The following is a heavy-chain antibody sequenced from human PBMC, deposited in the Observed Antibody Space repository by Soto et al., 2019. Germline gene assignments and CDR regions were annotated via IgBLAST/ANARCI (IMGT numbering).Heavy chain of an antibody. Sequence: PSETPSLTCTVSGGSISSSSYYWGWIRQPPGKGLEWIGSIYYSGSTYYNPSLKSRVTISVDTSKNQFSLKLSSVTAADTAVYYCARQSSSYYYYYGMDVWGQGTTVTVSS. CDR2: IYYSGST. J-gene: IGHJ6*02. CDR1: GGSISSSSYY. D-gene: IGHD6-6*01. V-gene: IGHV4-39*01. CDR3: ARQSSSYYYYYGMDV.